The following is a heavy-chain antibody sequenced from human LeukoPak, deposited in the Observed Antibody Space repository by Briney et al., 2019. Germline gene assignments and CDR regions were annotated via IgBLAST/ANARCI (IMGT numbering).Heavy chain of an antibody. Sequence: PGGSLRLSCAASGFTFSSYEMNWVRQAPGKGLEWVSYISSSGSTIYYADSVKGRFTISRDNAKNSLYLQMNSLRAEDTAVYYCARDSGSSMGGFILPYDYWGQGTLVTVFS. V-gene: IGHV3-48*03. J-gene: IGHJ4*02. CDR1: GFTFSSYE. CDR2: ISSSGSTI. CDR3: ARDSGSSMGGFILPYDY. D-gene: IGHD6-6*01.